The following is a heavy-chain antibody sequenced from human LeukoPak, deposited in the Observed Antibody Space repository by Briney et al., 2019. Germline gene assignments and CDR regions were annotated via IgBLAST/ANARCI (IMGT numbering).Heavy chain of an antibody. CDR1: EFTVSSNH. CDR2: VSYEETFT. CDR3: AKGHIVGAITEFDY. V-gene: IGHV3-30*18. Sequence: PGGSLRLSCAASEFTVSSNHMSWVRQAPGHGLEWVAIVSYEETFTSFADSVKGRFTISRDNSKNSLYLQMNSLRTEDTALYYCAKGHIVGAITEFDYWGQGTLVTVSS. J-gene: IGHJ4*02. D-gene: IGHD1-26*01.